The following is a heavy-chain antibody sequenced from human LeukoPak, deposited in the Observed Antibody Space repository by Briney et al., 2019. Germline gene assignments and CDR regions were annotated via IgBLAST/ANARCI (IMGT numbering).Heavy chain of an antibody. Sequence: SETLSLTCTVSGYSISSGHYWGWIRQPPGKGLEWIGSINYIGSTNYNPSLKSRVSISVDTSKNQFSLKLSSVTAADTAVYYCARLWGKQWLVSDYWGQGTLVIVSS. CDR3: ARLWGKQWLVSDY. CDR1: GYSISSGHY. D-gene: IGHD6-19*01. CDR2: INYIGST. V-gene: IGHV4-59*11. J-gene: IGHJ4*02.